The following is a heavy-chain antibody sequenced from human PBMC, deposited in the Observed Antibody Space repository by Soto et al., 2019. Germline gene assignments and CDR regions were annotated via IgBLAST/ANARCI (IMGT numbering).Heavy chain of an antibody. D-gene: IGHD2-15*01. CDR1: GYSFTNYC. CDR3: ARDGGLLTASWHYDL. Sequence: QVQLVQSGADVKKPETSVKVSCKAAGYSFTNYCMYWVRQAPGQGLEWMGMINPRTGSTRYAQKFQDRVTLTRDTYTTTVYMELSTLISDATAVYYCARDGGLLTASWHYDLWGPGTLVTVSS. CDR2: INPRTGST. J-gene: IGHJ2*01. V-gene: IGHV1-46*01.